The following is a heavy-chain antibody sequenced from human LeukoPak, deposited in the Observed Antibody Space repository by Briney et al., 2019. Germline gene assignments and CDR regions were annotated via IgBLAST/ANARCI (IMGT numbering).Heavy chain of an antibody. CDR1: GFTFDDYA. CDR3: AKAPSLNSANFDY. Sequence: PGGSLRLSCAASGFTFDDYAMHWARQAPGKGLEWVSGISWNSGSIGYADSVKGRFTISRDNAKNSLYLQMNSLRAEDMALYYCAKAPSLNSANFDYWGQGTLVTVSS. D-gene: IGHD2-15*01. CDR2: ISWNSGSI. V-gene: IGHV3-9*03. J-gene: IGHJ4*02.